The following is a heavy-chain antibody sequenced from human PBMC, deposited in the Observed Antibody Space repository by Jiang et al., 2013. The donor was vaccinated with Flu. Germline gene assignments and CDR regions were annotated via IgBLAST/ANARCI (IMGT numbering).Heavy chain of an antibody. Sequence: QLVESGGGVVQPGRSLRLSCAASGFNFDEYAMHWVRQAPGKGLEWVSGITWNSGDIAYADSVKGRFTISRDNAKNSLDLQMNSLKPEDTALYYCAKDRYLVGATNGYFDNWGQGALVTVSS. D-gene: IGHD1-26*01. CDR2: ITWNSGDI. CDR3: AKDRYLVGATNGYFDN. J-gene: IGHJ4*02. CDR1: GFNFDEYA. V-gene: IGHV3-9*01.